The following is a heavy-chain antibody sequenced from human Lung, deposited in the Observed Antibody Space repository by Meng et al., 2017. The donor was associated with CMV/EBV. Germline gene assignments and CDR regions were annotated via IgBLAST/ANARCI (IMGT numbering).Heavy chain of an antibody. V-gene: IGHV3-49*04. J-gene: IGHJ1*01. CDR2: IRSKAYGGTT. D-gene: IGHD3-22*01. CDR1: GFTFGDYA. CDR3: TRSYDSTGYYPGYVQH. Sequence: GESLKISCTASGFTFGDYAMSWVRQAPGRGLEWVGFIRSKAYGGTTEYAASVKGRFTISRDDSKGIAYLQMNSLKSEDTAVYYSTRSYDSTGYYPGYVQHWGQGTLVTVSS.